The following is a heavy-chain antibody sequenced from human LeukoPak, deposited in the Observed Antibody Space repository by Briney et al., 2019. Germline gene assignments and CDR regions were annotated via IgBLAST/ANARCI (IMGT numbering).Heavy chain of an antibody. CDR1: GGSISSYY. V-gene: IGHV4-59*01. CDR3: ARVFYGDSNYYYYYYMDV. J-gene: IGHJ6*03. Sequence: SETLSLTCTVSGGSISSYYWSWIRQPPGKGLEWIGYIYYSGSTNYNPSLKSRVTISVDTSKNQFSLKLSSVTAADTAVYYCARVFYGDSNYYYYYYMDVWGKGTTVTVSS. CDR2: IYYSGST. D-gene: IGHD4-17*01.